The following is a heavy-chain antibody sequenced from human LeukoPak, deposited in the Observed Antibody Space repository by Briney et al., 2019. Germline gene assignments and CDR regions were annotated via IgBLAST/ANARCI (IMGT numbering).Heavy chain of an antibody. D-gene: IGHD6-13*01. CDR2: INWNGGRT. V-gene: IGHV3-20*04. CDR1: GFTFSNAW. Sequence: PGGSLRLSCAASGFTFSNAWMSWVRQAPGKGLEWVSGINWNGGRTGYADSVKGRFTISRDNAKNSLYLQMNSLGAEDTAFYYCARDPLIAAGGVNWFDPWGQGTLVTVSS. CDR3: ARDPLIAAGGVNWFDP. J-gene: IGHJ5*02.